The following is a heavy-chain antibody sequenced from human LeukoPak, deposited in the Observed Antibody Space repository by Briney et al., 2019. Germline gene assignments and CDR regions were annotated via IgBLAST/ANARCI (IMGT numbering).Heavy chain of an antibody. J-gene: IGHJ4*02. CDR1: GFTFSSYS. V-gene: IGHV3-48*01. CDR3: ASFQWLRYFDF. D-gene: IGHD5-12*01. CDR2: ISSSSSTI. Sequence: PGESLRLSCAASGFTFSSYSMNWVRQAPGKGLEWVSYISSSSSTIYYADSVKGRFTISRDNAKNSLYLQMNSLRAEDTAVYFCASFQWLRYFDFWGQGTLVTVSS.